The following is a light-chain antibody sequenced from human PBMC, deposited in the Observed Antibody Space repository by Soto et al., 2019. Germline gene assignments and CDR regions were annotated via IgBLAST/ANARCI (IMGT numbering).Light chain of an antibody. CDR2: WAS. J-gene: IGKJ1*01. CDR3: QQYYSTPQT. V-gene: IGKV4-1*01. Sequence: DIVMTQSPDSLAVSLGERATINCKSSQSLFYSSNNNDYLAWYQQKPGQAPKLLIYWASTRESGVPDRFSGSGSGTDFTLTISSLQAEDVAVYYCQQYYSTPQTFGQGTKEEIK. CDR1: QSLFYSSNNNDY.